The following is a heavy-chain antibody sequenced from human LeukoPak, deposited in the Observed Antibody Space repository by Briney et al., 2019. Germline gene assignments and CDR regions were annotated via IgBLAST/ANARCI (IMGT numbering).Heavy chain of an antibody. D-gene: IGHD1-26*01. CDR2: IYYSGST. Sequence: SETLSLTCTDSGGSISSYYWSWIRQPPGKGLEWIGYIYYSGSTNYNPSLKSRVTISVDTSKNQFSLKLSSVTAADTAVYYCARESGSYWDAFDIWGQGTMVTVSS. CDR1: GGSISSYY. J-gene: IGHJ3*02. V-gene: IGHV4-59*01. CDR3: ARESGSYWDAFDI.